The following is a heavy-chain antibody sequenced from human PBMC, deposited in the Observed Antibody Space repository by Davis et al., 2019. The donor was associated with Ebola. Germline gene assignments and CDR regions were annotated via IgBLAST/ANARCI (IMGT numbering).Heavy chain of an antibody. CDR1: GGSISSYY. J-gene: IGHJ6*02. CDR3: ARAPYYYYGMDV. CDR2: IYYSGST. Sequence: PSETLSLTCAVYGGSISSYYWSWIRQPPGKGLEWIGYIYYSGSTNYNPSLKSRVTISVDTSKNLFSLKLSSVTAADTAVYYCARAPYYYYGMDVWGQGTTVTVSS. V-gene: IGHV4-59*01.